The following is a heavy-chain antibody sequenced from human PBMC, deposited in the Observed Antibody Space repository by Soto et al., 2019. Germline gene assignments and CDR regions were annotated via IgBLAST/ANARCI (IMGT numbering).Heavy chain of an antibody. CDR2: INHSGST. J-gene: IGHJ6*02. CDR3: ARGTSSSSDYYYYGMDV. Sequence: PSETLSLTCAVYGGSFSGYYWSWIRQPPGKGLEWIGEINHSGSTNYNPSLKSRVTISVDTSKNQFSLKLSSVTAADTAVYYCARGTSSSSDYYYYGMDVWGQGTTVTVS. V-gene: IGHV4-34*01. CDR1: GGSFSGYY. D-gene: IGHD6-6*01.